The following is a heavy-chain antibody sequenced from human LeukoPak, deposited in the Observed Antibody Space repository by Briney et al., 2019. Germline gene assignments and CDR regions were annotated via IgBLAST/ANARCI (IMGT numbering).Heavy chain of an antibody. CDR1: GFSLTTRGVG. Sequence: SGPTLVNPTQTLTLTCTFSGFSLTTRGVGVGWIRQPPGKALEWLALIYWDDDGRYSPSLQSRLTIAKATSKNQVVLTMTNMDPVDTATYFCAHRPNFQYYFDSWGQGTLVTVSS. V-gene: IGHV2-5*02. CDR2: IYWDDDG. D-gene: IGHD4/OR15-4a*01. CDR3: AHRPNFQYYFDS. J-gene: IGHJ4*02.